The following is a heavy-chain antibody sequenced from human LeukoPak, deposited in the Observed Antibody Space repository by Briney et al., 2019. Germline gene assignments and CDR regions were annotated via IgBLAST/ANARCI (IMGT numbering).Heavy chain of an antibody. CDR2: ISAYNGNA. V-gene: IGHV1-18*01. Sequence: ASVKVSCKASGYTFTSYGISWVRQAPGQGLEWMGWISAYNGNANYAQKLQGRVTMTTDTSTSTAYMELRSLRSDDTAVYYCARGGYYYDSSGYYYDYWGQGTLVTVSS. CDR3: ARGGYYYDSSGYYYDY. J-gene: IGHJ4*02. D-gene: IGHD3-22*01. CDR1: GYTFTSYG.